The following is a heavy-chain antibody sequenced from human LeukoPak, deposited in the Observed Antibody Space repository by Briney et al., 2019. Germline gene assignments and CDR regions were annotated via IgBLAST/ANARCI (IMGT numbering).Heavy chain of an antibody. J-gene: IGHJ5*02. CDR3: ARGNYDYVWGSYRFTYNWFDP. CDR1: GGSISSYY. D-gene: IGHD3-16*02. V-gene: IGHV4-4*07. Sequence: PSETLSLTCTVSGGSISSYYWSWIRQPAGKGLEWIGRIYTSGSTNYNPSLKSQVTISVDTSKNQFSLKLSSVTAADTAVYYCARGNYDYVWGSYRFTYNWFDPWGQGTLVTVSS. CDR2: IYTSGST.